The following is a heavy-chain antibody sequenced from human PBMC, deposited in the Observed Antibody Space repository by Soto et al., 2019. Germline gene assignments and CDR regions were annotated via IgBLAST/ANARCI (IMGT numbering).Heavy chain of an antibody. V-gene: IGHV4-59*08. D-gene: IGHD3-22*01. Sequence: PSETLSLTCTVSGGSISSYYWSWVRQPPGRGLEWIGYIYFRGTTNYNPSLKSRVTISVDTSKNQFSLKLGSVTASDTAVCFCERHSTWLLLSDYWGQGTLVTVSS. CDR1: GGSISSYY. CDR2: IYFRGTT. CDR3: ERHSTWLLLSDY. J-gene: IGHJ4*02.